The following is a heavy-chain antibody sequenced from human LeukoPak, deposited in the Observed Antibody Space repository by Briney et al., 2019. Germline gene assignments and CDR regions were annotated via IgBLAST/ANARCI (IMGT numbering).Heavy chain of an antibody. V-gene: IGHV3-23*01. CDR3: TKELHVAVAVADYYYFYMDV. D-gene: IGHD6-19*01. CDR2: INGGGNTT. J-gene: IGHJ6*03. Sequence: QTGGSLILSCAASGFAFSSFAMGWVRQSPGKGLEWLSTINGGGNTTFYADSVKGRFTISRDNSKNTLYLHMDSLRPDDTAIYYCTKELHVAVAVADYYYFYMDVWGRGTAVTVSS. CDR1: GFAFSSFA.